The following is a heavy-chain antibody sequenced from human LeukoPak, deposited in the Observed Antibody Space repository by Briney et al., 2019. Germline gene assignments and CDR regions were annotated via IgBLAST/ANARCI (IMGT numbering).Heavy chain of an antibody. CDR3: AKAMATVGRAPYYFDY. V-gene: IGHV3-20*04. Sequence: GGSLRLSCAASGFTFDDYGMSWVRHAPGKGLEWVSGINWNGGSTGYADSVKGRFTISRDNSKNTLYLQMNSLRAEDTAVYYCAKAMATVGRAPYYFDYWGQGTLVTVSS. CDR2: INWNGGST. D-gene: IGHD5-24*01. J-gene: IGHJ4*02. CDR1: GFTFDDYG.